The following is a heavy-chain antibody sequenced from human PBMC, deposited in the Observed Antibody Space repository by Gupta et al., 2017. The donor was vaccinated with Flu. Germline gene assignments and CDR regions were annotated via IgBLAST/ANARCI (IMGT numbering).Heavy chain of an antibody. J-gene: IGHJ4*02. CDR3: ARARSGDY. Sequence: ASGFTFSSYCMNWVRQAPGKGLEWVANIKQDGSEKYYVDSVKGRFTISRDNAKNSLYLQMNSLRAEDTAVYYCARARSGDYWGQGTLVTVSS. CDR1: GFTFSSYC. V-gene: IGHV3-7*01. CDR2: IKQDGSEK.